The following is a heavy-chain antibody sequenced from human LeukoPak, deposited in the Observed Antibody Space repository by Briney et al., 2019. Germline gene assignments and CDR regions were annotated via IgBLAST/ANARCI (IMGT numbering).Heavy chain of an antibody. Sequence: GGSLRLSCAVSGITFSSYTMSWVRQAPGKGLQWVSAISGSGDRTYYADSAKGRFTISRDNSMNTLYLQMNSLRADDTAVYYCASDYFLDYWGQGTLVTVSS. V-gene: IGHV3-23*01. CDR3: ASDYFLDY. CDR2: ISGSGDRT. CDR1: GITFSSYT. D-gene: IGHD6-25*01. J-gene: IGHJ4*02.